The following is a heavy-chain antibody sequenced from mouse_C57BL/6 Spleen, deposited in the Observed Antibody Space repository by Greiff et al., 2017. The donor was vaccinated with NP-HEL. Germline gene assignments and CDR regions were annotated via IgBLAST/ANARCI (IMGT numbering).Heavy chain of an antibody. D-gene: IGHD1-1*01. J-gene: IGHJ4*01. CDR2: IDPSDSYT. V-gene: IGHV1-69*01. CDR3: ARGKHYYGSRVPHAMDY. Sequence: VQLQQPGAELVMPGASVKLSCKASGYTFTSYWMHWVKQRPGQGLEWIGEIDPSDSYTNYNQKFKGKSSLTVDKSSSTAYMQLSSLTSEDSAVYYCARGKHYYGSRVPHAMDYWGQGTSVTVSS. CDR1: GYTFTSYW.